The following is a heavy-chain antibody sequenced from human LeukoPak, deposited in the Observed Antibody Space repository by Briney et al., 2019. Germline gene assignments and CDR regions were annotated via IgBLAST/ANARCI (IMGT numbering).Heavy chain of an antibody. CDR1: GYTFTDYY. CDR3: ARDSCSGGSCYSYGH. Sequence: ASVKVSCKTSGYTFTDYYMHWVRQAPGQGLEYMGWINPNSGGTDYAQKFQGRVTMTRDTSITTVYMELSRLLSDDTAVYYCARDSCSGGSCYSYGHWGQGTLVTVSS. J-gene: IGHJ4*02. D-gene: IGHD2-15*01. CDR2: INPNSGGT. V-gene: IGHV1-2*02.